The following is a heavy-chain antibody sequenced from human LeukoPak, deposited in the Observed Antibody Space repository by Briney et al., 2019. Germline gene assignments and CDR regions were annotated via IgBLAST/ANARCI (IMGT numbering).Heavy chain of an antibody. D-gene: IGHD5-24*01. J-gene: IGHJ4*02. CDR1: GFTFSIYT. CDR2: ISYDGSNK. V-gene: IGHV3-30*04. Sequence: GGSLRLSCAASGFTFSIYTFHWVRQAPGKGLEWVAVISYDGSNKYYADSVKGRFTISRDNSKNTLYLQMNSLRAEDTAVYYCARTGEGDGYNTYFDYWGQGTLVTVSS. CDR3: ARTGEGDGYNTYFDY.